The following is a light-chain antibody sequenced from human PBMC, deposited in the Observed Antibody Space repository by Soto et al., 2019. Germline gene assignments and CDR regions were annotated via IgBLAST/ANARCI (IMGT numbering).Light chain of an antibody. CDR2: KAS. Sequence: DIPMTQSPSTLSGSVGDRVTITCRASQTISSWLAWYQQKPGKAPKLLIYKASTLKSGVPSRFSGSGSGTEFTLTISSLQPDDFATYFCQQYNSFSLITFGQGTRLEIK. J-gene: IGKJ5*01. CDR1: QTISSW. V-gene: IGKV1-5*03. CDR3: QQYNSFSLIT.